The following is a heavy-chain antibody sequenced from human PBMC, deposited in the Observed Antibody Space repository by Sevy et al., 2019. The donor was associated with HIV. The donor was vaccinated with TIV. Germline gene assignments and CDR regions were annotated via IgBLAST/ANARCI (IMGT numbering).Heavy chain of an antibody. V-gene: IGHV3-30*02. D-gene: IGHD6-6*01. CDR1: GFTFSSYG. CDR3: AKDLTPYSSSSDNWFDP. CDR2: IRYDGSNK. Sequence: GGSLRLSCAASGFTFSSYGMHWVRQAPGKGLEWVAFIRYDGSNKYYADSVKGRFTISRDNSKNTLYLQMNSLRPEDTAVYYCAKDLTPYSSSSDNWFDPWGQGTLVTVSS. J-gene: IGHJ5*02.